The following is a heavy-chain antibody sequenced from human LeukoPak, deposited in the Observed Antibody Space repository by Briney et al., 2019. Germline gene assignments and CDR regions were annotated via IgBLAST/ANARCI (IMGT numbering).Heavy chain of an antibody. J-gene: IGHJ6*03. CDR2: ISKSGRAT. CDR1: GFKFDDYE. Sequence: PGGSLRLSCAASGFKFDDYEMSWVRQVPGKGLEYVSGISKSGRATGYGDSVKGRFTISRDNAKNSLFLQMTSLRAEDTALYHCARGPGSHYYYYMDVWGKGAAVTVSS. V-gene: IGHV3-20*01. CDR3: ARGPGSHYYYYMDV.